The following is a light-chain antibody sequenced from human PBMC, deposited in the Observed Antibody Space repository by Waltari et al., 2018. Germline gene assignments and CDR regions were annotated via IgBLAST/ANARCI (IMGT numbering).Light chain of an antibody. CDR1: QGISSY. J-gene: IGKJ4*01. V-gene: IGKV1-8*01. CDR3: QQYYTNPLT. Sequence: IRMTQSPSPLNASPGDRVTFTCRASQGISSYLAGYQQRPGKAPRLLVYAASTLQSGVPSRFSGSGSSTDFTLTIGCLQSEDFVSYYCQQYYTNPLTFGGETKVEV. CDR2: AAS.